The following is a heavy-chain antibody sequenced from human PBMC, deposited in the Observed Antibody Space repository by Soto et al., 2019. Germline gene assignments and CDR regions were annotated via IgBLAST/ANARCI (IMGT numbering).Heavy chain of an antibody. V-gene: IGHV3-30-3*01. D-gene: IGHD6-6*01. CDR1: GFTFSSYA. Sequence: GGSLRLSCAASGFTFSSYAMHWVRQAPGKGLEWVAVISYDGSNKYYADSVKGRFTISRDNSKNTLYLQMNSLRAEDTAVYYCARDPSADIAAPDYWGQGTLVTVSS. CDR3: ARDPSADIAAPDY. CDR2: ISYDGSNK. J-gene: IGHJ4*02.